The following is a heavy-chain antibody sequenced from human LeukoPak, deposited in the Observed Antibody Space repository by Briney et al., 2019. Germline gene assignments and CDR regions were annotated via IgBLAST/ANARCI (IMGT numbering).Heavy chain of an antibody. CDR1: GYTFTGYY. CDR3: ARLTGTTPPYYYYYMDV. J-gene: IGHJ6*03. D-gene: IGHD1-20*01. Sequence: GASVKVSCKASGYTFTGYYMHWVRQVPGQGLEWMGWINPNSGGTNYAQKFQGRVTMTRDTSISTAYMELSRLRSDDTAVYYCARLTGTTPPYYYYYMDVWGKGTTVTVSS. CDR2: INPNSGGT. V-gene: IGHV1-2*02.